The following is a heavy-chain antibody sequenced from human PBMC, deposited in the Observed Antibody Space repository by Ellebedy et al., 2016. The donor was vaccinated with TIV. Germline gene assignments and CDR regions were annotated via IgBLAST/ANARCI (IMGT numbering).Heavy chain of an antibody. CDR1: GFTFSTYV. CDR2: IGGGGGDT. V-gene: IGHV3-23*01. Sequence: GGSLRLXXAASGFTFSTYVMSWVRQAPGKGLEWVSAIGGGGGDTYFTDSVKGRFTISRDNSKNTLYLQMNSLRAEDTAVYYCARDRAIEMALDYWGQGTLVTVSS. J-gene: IGHJ4*02. D-gene: IGHD5-24*01. CDR3: ARDRAIEMALDY.